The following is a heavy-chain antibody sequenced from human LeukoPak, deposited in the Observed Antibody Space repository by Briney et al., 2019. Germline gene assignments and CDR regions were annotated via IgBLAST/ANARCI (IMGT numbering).Heavy chain of an antibody. D-gene: IGHD2-15*01. CDR3: ARGRPYCSGGSCYSGTIYYYYYYYMDV. J-gene: IGHJ6*03. CDR2: IYHSGST. CDR1: GYSISSGYY. V-gene: IGHV4-38-2*02. Sequence: SETLSLTCTVSGYSISSGYYWGWIRQPTGKGLEWIGSIYHSGSTYYNPSLKSRVTISVDTSKNQFSLKLSSVTAADTAVYYCARGRPYCSGGSCYSGTIYYYYYYYMDVWGKGTTVTVSS.